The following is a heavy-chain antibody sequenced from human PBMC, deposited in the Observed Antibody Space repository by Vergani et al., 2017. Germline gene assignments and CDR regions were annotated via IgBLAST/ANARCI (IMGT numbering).Heavy chain of an antibody. CDR2: IGTAGDT. Sequence: EVQMVESGGGLVKPGGSLRLSCVASGFTFSTYDMHWVRQATGKGLEWVSAIGTAGDTYYPGSVKGRFTISRDNSKNTLYLQMNSLRAEDTAVYYCARMGPYYYDSSGYFSYYYGMDVWGQGTTVTVSS. V-gene: IGHV3-13*01. D-gene: IGHD3-22*01. CDR1: GFTFSTYD. J-gene: IGHJ6*02. CDR3: ARMGPYYYDSSGYFSYYYGMDV.